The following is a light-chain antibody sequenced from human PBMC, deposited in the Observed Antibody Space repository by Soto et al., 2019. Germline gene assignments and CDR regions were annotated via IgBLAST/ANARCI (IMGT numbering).Light chain of an antibody. Sequence: EIVMTQSPANLSVSPGERATLYCRASQSVSSNLAWYQQEPGQAPRLLIYGASTRATGIPARFSGSGAGTEFTLTISSLQSEDFAVYYCQQYNNWPLTFGGGTKVDI. CDR2: GAS. CDR1: QSVSSN. J-gene: IGKJ4*01. CDR3: QQYNNWPLT. V-gene: IGKV3-15*01.